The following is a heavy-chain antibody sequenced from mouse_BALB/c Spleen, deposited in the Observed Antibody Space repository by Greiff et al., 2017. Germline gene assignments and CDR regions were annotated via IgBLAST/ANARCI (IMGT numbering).Heavy chain of an antibody. Sequence: QVQLQQSGAELVRPGVSVKISCKGSGYTFTDYAMHWVKQSHAKSLEWIGVISTYYGDASYNQKFKGKATMTVDKSSSTAYMELARLTSEDSAIYYCARRKDGNYEDAMDYWGQGTSVTVSS. CDR1: GYTFTDYA. J-gene: IGHJ4*01. CDR3: ARRKDGNYEDAMDY. V-gene: IGHV1S137*01. CDR2: ISTYYGDA. D-gene: IGHD2-1*01.